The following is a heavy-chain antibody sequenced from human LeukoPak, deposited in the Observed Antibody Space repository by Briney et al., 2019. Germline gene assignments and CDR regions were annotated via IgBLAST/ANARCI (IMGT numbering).Heavy chain of an antibody. CDR3: ARDPLSYKVGAAYYFDY. V-gene: IGHV1-46*01. J-gene: IGHJ4*02. D-gene: IGHD1-26*01. CDR2: INPSGGST. Sequence: GASVKVSCKASGYTFTSYYMHWVRQAPGQGLEWMGIINPSGGSTSYAQKFQGRVTMTRDTSTSTVYMELSSLRSEDTAVYYCARDPLSYKVGAAYYFDYWGQGTLVTVSS. CDR1: GYTFTSYY.